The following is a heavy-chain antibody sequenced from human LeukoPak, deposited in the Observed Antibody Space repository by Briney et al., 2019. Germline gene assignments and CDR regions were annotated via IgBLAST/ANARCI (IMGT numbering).Heavy chain of an antibody. J-gene: IGHJ6*02. V-gene: IGHV1-2*02. CDR1: GYTFTGYY. CDR3: ARVGAAAGMKYYYGMDV. Sequence: WASVTVSCKASGYTFTGYYMHWVRQAPGQGLEWMGWINPNSGGTNYAQKFQGRVTMTRDTSISTAYMELSRLRSDDTAVYYCARVGAAAGMKYYYGMDVWGQGTTVTVS. D-gene: IGHD6-13*01. CDR2: INPNSGGT.